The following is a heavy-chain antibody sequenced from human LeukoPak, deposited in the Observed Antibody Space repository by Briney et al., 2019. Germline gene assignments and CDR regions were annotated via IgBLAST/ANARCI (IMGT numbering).Heavy chain of an antibody. Sequence: SETLSLTCTVSGGSISSGGYYWSWIWQPPGTGLEWIGYIYHSGSTYYNPSLKSRVTISVDGSKNQFSLKLSSVTAADTAVYYCARGVDTAMVNYFDYWGQGTLVTVSS. D-gene: IGHD5-18*01. CDR1: GGSISSGGYY. J-gene: IGHJ4*02. V-gene: IGHV4-30-2*01. CDR2: IYHSGST. CDR3: ARGVDTAMVNYFDY.